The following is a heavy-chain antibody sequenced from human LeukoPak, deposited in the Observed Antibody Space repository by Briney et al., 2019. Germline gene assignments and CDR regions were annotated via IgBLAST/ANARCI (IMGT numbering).Heavy chain of an antibody. D-gene: IGHD2/OR15-2a*01. V-gene: IGHV1-2*02. CDR2: INPNSGDT. CDR1: GYTFTGYY. CDR3: ARDTSHLYAAHESFAFDI. Sequence: GASVKVSCKASGYTFTGYYMHWVRQAPGQGLEWMGWINPNSGDTNYAQKFQGRVTMTRDTSISTAYMELTSLRSDDTAAYYCARDTSHLYAAHESFAFDIWGQGTMVTVSS. J-gene: IGHJ3*02.